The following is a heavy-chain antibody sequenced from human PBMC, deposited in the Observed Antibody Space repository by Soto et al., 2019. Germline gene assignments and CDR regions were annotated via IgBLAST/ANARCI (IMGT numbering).Heavy chain of an antibody. CDR1: GFTFNNYW. D-gene: IGHD3-10*01. CDR2: INTDGTRT. J-gene: IGHJ5*02. V-gene: IGHV3-74*01. CDR3: ARVKSGSYDWSDP. Sequence: DVQLVESGGGLVQPGGSLRLSCVASGFTFNNYWMHWVRQAPGKGLMWVSRINTDGTRTTYADSVKGRFAISRDNAKNTVYLQMNSLRADDTAVYFCARVKSGSYDWSDPWGQGTLVTVSS.